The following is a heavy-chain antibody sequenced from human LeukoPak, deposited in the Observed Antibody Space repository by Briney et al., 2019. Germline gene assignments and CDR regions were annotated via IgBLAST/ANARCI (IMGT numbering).Heavy chain of an antibody. CDR3: ARGRAAAGTDYYYYYYMDV. V-gene: IGHV1-2*02. CDR1: GYTFTGYY. CDR2: INPNSGGT. J-gene: IGHJ6*03. D-gene: IGHD6-13*01. Sequence: GASVKVSCKASGYTFTGYYMHWVRQAPGQGLEWMGWINPNSGGTNYAQKFQGRVTMTRDTSISTAYMELSRLRSDDTAVYYCARGRAAAGTDYYYYYYMDVWGKGTTVTVSS.